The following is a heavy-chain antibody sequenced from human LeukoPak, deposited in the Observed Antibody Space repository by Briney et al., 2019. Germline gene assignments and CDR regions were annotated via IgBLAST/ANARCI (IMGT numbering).Heavy chain of an antibody. CDR3: ARSPLGTHYYYMDV. CDR1: GASISTYY. D-gene: IGHD7-27*01. J-gene: IGHJ6*03. Sequence: SETLSLTCTVSGASISTYYWSWIRQSPGKGLEWIGYIYYSGSTYYNPSLKSRVTISVDTSKNQFSLKLTSVTAVDTAVYYCARSPLGTHYYYMDVWGKGTTVTISS. V-gene: IGHV4-59*01. CDR2: IYYSGST.